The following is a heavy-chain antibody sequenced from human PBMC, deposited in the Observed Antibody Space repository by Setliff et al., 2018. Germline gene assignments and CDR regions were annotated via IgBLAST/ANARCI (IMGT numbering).Heavy chain of an antibody. CDR2: IIPMFGTP. J-gene: IGHJ5*02. D-gene: IGHD2-15*01. CDR1: GDSFNNYA. V-gene: IGHV1-69*05. Sequence: SVKVSCKASGDSFNNYAISWVRQAPGQGLEWMGGIIPMFGTPAYAQKFQDRVTITTDESTSTAYMELDSLRSEDTAVYYCARSPAVLGIVYLDPWGQGTPVTVSS. CDR3: ARSPAVLGIVYLDP.